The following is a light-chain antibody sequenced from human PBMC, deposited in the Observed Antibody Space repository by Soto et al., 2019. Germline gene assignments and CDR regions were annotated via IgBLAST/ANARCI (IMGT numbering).Light chain of an antibody. J-gene: IGLJ2*01. Sequence: QSVLTQPPSASGSPGQSVTISCTGTSSDVGDYNYVSWYQQHPGKAPKLMIYEVSKRPSGVPDRFSGSKSGNTASLTVSGLQDEDEADYYCSSYGGSNNLVFGGGTKLTVL. V-gene: IGLV2-8*01. CDR2: EVS. CDR3: SSYGGSNNLV. CDR1: SSDVGDYNY.